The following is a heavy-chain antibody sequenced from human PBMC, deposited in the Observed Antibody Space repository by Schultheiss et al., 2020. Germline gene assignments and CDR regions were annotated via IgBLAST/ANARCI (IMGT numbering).Heavy chain of an antibody. J-gene: IGHJ6*02. CDR2: MNPNSGNT. V-gene: IGHV1-8*01. CDR1: GYTFTSYD. Sequence: ASVKVSCKASGYTFTSYDINWVRQATGQGLEWMGWMNPNSGNTGYAQKFQGRVTMTRNTSISTAYMELSSLRSEDTAVYYCARVAGPEGYYYGMDVWGQGTTVTVSS. CDR3: ARVAGPEGYYYGMDV.